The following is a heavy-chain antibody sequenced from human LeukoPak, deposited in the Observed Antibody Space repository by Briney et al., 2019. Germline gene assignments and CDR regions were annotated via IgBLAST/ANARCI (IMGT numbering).Heavy chain of an antibody. CDR1: GFTFSSYA. Sequence: GALRLSCAASGFTFSSYAMSWVRQAPGKGLEWVSAISGSGDSTYYADSVKGRFTISRDNSKNTLYLQMNSLRAEDTAVYYCARAPDETGTTDYWGQGTLVTVSS. J-gene: IGHJ4*02. CDR2: ISGSGDST. V-gene: IGHV3-23*01. CDR3: ARAPDETGTTDY. D-gene: IGHD1-1*01.